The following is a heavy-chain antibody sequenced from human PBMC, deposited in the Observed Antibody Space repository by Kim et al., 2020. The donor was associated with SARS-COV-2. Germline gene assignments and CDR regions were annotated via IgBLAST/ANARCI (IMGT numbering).Heavy chain of an antibody. D-gene: IGHD1-26*01. Sequence: LSLTCAASGFTFSSYEMNWVRQAPGKGLEWLSYISSSDGTIYYADSVKGRFTISRDNAKNSLYLQMNSLRAEDTAIYYCARELWELPDAFDIWGQGTMITVSS. V-gene: IGHV3-48*03. CDR2: ISSSDGTI. CDR1: GFTFSSYE. CDR3: ARELWELPDAFDI. J-gene: IGHJ3*02.